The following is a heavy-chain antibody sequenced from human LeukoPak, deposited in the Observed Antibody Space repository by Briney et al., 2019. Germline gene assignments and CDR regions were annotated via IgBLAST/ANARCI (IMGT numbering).Heavy chain of an antibody. CDR1: GDSISSSNCY. V-gene: IGHV4-39*01. Sequence: PSETLSLTCTVSGDSISSSNCYWGWIRQPPGKGLEWIGGIYFSGGTYYNASLKSRVTISVDTSKNQFSLKLSFVTAADTAVYYCARQTGSGLFSLPGGQGTLVTVSS. CDR2: IYFSGGT. CDR3: ARQTGSGLFSLP. J-gene: IGHJ4*02. D-gene: IGHD3-10*01.